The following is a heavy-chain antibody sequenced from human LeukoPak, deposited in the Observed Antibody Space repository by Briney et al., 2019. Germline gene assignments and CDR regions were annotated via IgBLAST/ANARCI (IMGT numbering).Heavy chain of an antibody. CDR1: GFTFGDHA. V-gene: IGHV3-49*04. CDR2: IRSKAYRGTT. J-gene: IGHJ6*02. D-gene: IGHD5-18*01. Sequence: PGGSLRLSCTTSGFTFGDHAMTWVRQAPGKGLEWVGFIRSKAYRGTTEYAASVKGRFTISRDDSKSVVYLQVNSLKSEDTAVYYCSRGPIQLWVHNGVDVWGQGTTVTVSS. CDR3: SRGPIQLWVHNGVDV.